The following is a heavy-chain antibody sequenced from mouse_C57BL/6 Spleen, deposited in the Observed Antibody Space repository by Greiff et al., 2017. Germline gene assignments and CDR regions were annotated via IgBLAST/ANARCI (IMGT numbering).Heavy chain of an antibody. V-gene: IGHV1-64*01. CDR3: ARWYSTPYAMDY. CDR1: GYTFTSYW. Sequence: VQLQQPGAELVKPGASVKLSCKASGYTFTSYWMHWVKQRPGQGLEWIGMIHPNSGSTNYNEKFKSKATLTVDKSSSTAYMQLSSLTSEDSAVYYCARWYSTPYAMDYWGQGTSVTVSS. CDR2: IHPNSGST. D-gene: IGHD2-5*01. J-gene: IGHJ4*01.